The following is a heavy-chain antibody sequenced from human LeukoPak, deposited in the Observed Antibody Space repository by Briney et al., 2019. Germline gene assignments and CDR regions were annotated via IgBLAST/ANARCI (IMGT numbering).Heavy chain of an antibody. V-gene: IGHV4-59*01. CDR3: ARFNYYGSGNHLEY. J-gene: IGHJ4*02. D-gene: IGHD3-10*01. Sequence: SETLSLTCTVSGGSIKGYYWSWIPQPPGKGLEWIGYINYSGSTNHNPSLKSRVTISVDRSKNQFSLKLSSVTAADTAVYYCARFNYYGSGNHLEYWGRGALVTVSS. CDR1: GGSIKGYY. CDR2: INYSGST.